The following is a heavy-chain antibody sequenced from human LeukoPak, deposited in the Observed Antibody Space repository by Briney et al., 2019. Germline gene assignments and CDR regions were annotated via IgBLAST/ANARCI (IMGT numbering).Heavy chain of an antibody. CDR3: ARVGVTKLDYFDY. CDR2: INHSGST. CDR1: GGSFSASY. Sequence: SETLSLTCAVYGGSFSASYWNWIRQPPGKGLEWIGEINHSGSTNYNPSLKSRVTISVDTSKNQFSLNLNSVTAADTAMYYCARVGVTKLDYFDYWGQGTLVTVSS. V-gene: IGHV4-34*01. J-gene: IGHJ4*02. D-gene: IGHD2-21*02.